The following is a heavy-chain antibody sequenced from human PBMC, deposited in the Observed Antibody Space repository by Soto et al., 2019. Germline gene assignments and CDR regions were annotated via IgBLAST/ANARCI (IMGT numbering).Heavy chain of an antibody. CDR1: GYMFTYYY. V-gene: IGHV1-46*01. CDR3: VRGRYSSCSLYCLDY. D-gene: IGHD2-8*02. J-gene: IGHJ4*02. CDR2: INPNSGTT. Sequence: ASVKVSCNASGYMFTYYYIHWVRQVPGQGLEWMGIINPNSGTTTYAQSFQGRVTMTRDTSTSTVYMELTSLTSEDTAIYYCVRGRYSSCSLYCLDYWGQGTLVTVSS.